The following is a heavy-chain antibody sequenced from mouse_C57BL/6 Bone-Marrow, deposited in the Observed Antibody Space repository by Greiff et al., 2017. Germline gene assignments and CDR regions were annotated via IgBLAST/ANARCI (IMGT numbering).Heavy chain of an antibody. V-gene: IGHV14-4*01. CDR2: IDPENGDT. D-gene: IGHD1-1*02. CDR3: TTKGGRYFDV. CDR1: GFNIKDDC. Sequence: VQLQQSGAELVRPGASVKLSCTASGFNIKDDCMHWVKQRPEQGLEWIGWIDPENGDTEYASKFQGKATITADTSSNTAYLQLSSLTSEDTAVYYCTTKGGRYFDVWGTGTTVTVSS. J-gene: IGHJ1*03.